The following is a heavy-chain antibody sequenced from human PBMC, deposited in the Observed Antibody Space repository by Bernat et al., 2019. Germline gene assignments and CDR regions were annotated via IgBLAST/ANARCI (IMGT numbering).Heavy chain of an antibody. CDR3: ARARYCSGGSCYSYYFDY. V-gene: IGHV3-13*04. CDR2: IGTAGDT. CDR1: GASINSYW. D-gene: IGHD2-15*01. Sequence: VQLQESGPGLVKPSETLSLTCDVSGASINSYWWSWVRQATGKGLEWVSAIGTAGDTYYPGSVKGRFTISRENAKNSLYLQMNSLRAGDTAVYYCARARYCSGGSCYSYYFDYWGQGTLVTVSS. J-gene: IGHJ4*02.